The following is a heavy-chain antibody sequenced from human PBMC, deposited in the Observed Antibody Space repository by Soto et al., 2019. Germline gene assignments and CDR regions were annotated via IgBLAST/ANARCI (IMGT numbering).Heavy chain of an antibody. J-gene: IGHJ4*02. D-gene: IGHD2-2*01. CDR2: IYYSGST. CDR3: ARARVPAARSNLDY. CDR1: GGSISSGSYY. V-gene: IGHV4-61*01. Sequence: SETLCLTWTVSGGSISSGSYYWIWIRQPPGKGLEWIGYIYYSGSTNYNPSLKSRVTRSVDTSKNQFSLNLSSVTAADTAVYYCARARVPAARSNLDYLGKGTLVT.